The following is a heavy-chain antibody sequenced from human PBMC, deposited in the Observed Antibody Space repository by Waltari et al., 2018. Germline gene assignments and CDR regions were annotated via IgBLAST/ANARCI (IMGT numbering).Heavy chain of an antibody. J-gene: IGHJ5*02. D-gene: IGHD6-13*01. CDR3: ARVQSASGSAWFDP. CDR2: INPYNGNT. CDR1: GYTFTTYG. Sequence: QVQLVQSGAEVRNPGASVKVSCKASGYTFTTYGITWVRQAPGRGLEWIGMINPYNGNTNYAQNLQDRINIMTDTSTKTAYMELRSLRFEDTAMYYCARVQSASGSAWFDPWGQGTLVTVSS. V-gene: IGHV1-18*01.